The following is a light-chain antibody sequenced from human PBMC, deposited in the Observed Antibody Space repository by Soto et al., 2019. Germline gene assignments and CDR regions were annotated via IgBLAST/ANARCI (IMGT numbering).Light chain of an antibody. J-gene: IGKJ2*01. CDR3: QQSYSTPLYT. Sequence: DIQMTQSPSSLSASVGDRVTITCRASQSIRSYLNWYQQKPGKAPKLLIYAASSLQSGVPSRFSGSGSGTDLTLTISSLQPEDFATYYCQQSYSTPLYTFGQGTKLEIK. CDR2: AAS. V-gene: IGKV1-39*01. CDR1: QSIRSY.